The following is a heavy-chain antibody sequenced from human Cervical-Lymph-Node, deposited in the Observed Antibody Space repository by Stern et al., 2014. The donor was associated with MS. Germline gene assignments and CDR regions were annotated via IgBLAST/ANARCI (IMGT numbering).Heavy chain of an antibody. CDR1: GFTFGNFA. CDR2: ISAGGLDI. J-gene: IGHJ4*02. D-gene: IGHD2-8*01. V-gene: IGHV3-23*04. CDR3: ARDAPGVSHFFDY. Sequence: EVQLVESGGGLVQPGGPLTLSCAASGFTFGNFAMGWVRQAPGKGLEWVSAISAGGLDIYYGDSVKGRFTIFRDDSRNTLYLQMNSLRAEDTATYFCARDAPGVSHFFDYWGQGTLVTVSS.